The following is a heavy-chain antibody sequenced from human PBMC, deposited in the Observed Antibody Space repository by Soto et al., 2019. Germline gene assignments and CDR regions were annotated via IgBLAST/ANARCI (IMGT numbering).Heavy chain of an antibody. V-gene: IGHV4-39*01. D-gene: IGHD2-2*01. Sequence: SETLPLTCTVSGGSIGSSSYYWGWIRQPPWKGLEWIGSISYSGSTYYNPSLKSRVTISVDTSKNQFSLKRSSVTAADTAVYYCSSLRDMEVVPAATLYGMDVWGQGPTFTVS. J-gene: IGHJ6*02. CDR1: GGSIGSSSYY. CDR3: SSLRDMEVVPAATLYGMDV. CDR2: ISYSGST.